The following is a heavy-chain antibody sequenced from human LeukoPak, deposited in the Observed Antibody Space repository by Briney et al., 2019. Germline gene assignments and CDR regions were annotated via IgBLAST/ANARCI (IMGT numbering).Heavy chain of an antibody. V-gene: IGHV1-18*01. D-gene: IGHD1-7*01. CDR2: ISAYNGNT. J-gene: IGHJ5*02. CDR3: ARAGLTGTTPFDP. Sequence: ASVKVSCKASGYTFTSYGISWVRQPPGQGLEWMGWISAYNGNTNYAQKLQGRVTMTTDTSTSTAYMELRRLRSDDTAVYDCARAGLTGTTPFDPWGQGTLVTVSS. CDR1: GYTFTSYG.